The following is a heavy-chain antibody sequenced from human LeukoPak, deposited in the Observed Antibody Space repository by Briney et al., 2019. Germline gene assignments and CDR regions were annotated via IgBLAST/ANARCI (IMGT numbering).Heavy chain of an antibody. CDR3: VRGVIITSPYYFDY. CDR2: ISGSGGST. D-gene: IGHD3-10*01. Sequence: QPGGSLRLSCAASGFTFSSYAMSWVRQAPGKGLEWVSAISGSGGSTYYADSVKGRFTISRGNSKNTLYLQMNSLRAEDTAVYYCVRGVIITSPYYFDYWGQGTLVTVSS. CDR1: GFTFSSYA. V-gene: IGHV3-23*01. J-gene: IGHJ4*02.